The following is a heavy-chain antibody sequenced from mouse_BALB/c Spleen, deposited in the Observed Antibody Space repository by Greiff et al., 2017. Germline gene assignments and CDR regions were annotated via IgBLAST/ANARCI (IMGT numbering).Heavy chain of an antibody. CDR1: GFNIKDYY. J-gene: IGHJ2*02. D-gene: IGHD2-2*01. V-gene: IGHV14-4*02. CDR3: NLYYGYDAGDY. CDR2: IDPENGDT. Sequence: VQLKQSGAELVRSGASVKLSCTASGFNIKDYYMHWVKQRPEQGLEWIGWIDPENGDTEYAPKFQGKATMTADTSSNTAYLQLSSLTSEDTAVYYCNLYYGYDAGDYWGQGTSLTVSA.